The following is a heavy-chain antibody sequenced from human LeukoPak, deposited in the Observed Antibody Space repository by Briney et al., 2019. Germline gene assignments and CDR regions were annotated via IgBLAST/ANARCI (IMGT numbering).Heavy chain of an antibody. D-gene: IGHD1-26*01. CDR1: GGSISSYY. V-gene: IGHV4-4*07. J-gene: IGHJ6*02. CDR3: ARGEDYYYYGMDV. CDR2: IYTSGST. Sequence: PSETLSLTCTVSGGSISSYYWSWIRQPAGKGLEWIGRIYTSGSTYYNPSLKSRVTISVDRSKNQFSLKLSSVTAADTAVYYCARGEDYYYYGMDVWGQGTTVTVSS.